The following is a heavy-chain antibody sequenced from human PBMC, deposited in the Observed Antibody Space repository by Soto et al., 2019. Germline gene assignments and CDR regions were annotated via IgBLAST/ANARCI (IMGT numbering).Heavy chain of an antibody. J-gene: IGHJ3*02. CDR1: GYSFSSYW. CDR3: VRLLGYSTTWYRGGFDI. V-gene: IGHV5-51*01. CDR2: IYPGDSEA. D-gene: IGHD2-2*02. Sequence: GESLKISCKGSGYSFSSYWIGWVRQKPGKGLEWMGIIYPGDSEATYSPSFQGQVTTSADKSISTAYLQWRSLKASDTAIYYCVRLLGYSTTWYRGGFDIWGQGTMVTVSS.